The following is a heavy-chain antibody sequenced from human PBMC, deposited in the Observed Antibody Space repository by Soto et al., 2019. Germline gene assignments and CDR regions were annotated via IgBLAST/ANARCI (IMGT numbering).Heavy chain of an antibody. V-gene: IGHV1-69*01. D-gene: IGHD1-26*01. CDR2: VIPMFGTA. J-gene: IGHJ4*02. CDR3: VREGYGGSYYDY. CDR1: GGTFSSYA. Sequence: QVQLVQSGAEVKKPGSSVKVSCKASGGTFSSYAINWVRQAPGQGLEWMGGVIPMFGTANYAQKFQGRVTITADESTSTTYMELSGVRSEDTAAYYCVREGYGGSYYDYWGQGTLVTVSS.